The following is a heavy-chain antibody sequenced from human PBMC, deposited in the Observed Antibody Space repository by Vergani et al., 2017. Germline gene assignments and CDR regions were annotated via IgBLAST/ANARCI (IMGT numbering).Heavy chain of an antibody. D-gene: IGHD3-10*01. J-gene: IGHJ3*01. CDR1: GGSISSGSYY. CDR2: ISTSGST. V-gene: IGHV4-61*02. Sequence: QVQLQESGPGLVKPSQTLSLTCTVSGGSISSGSYYWSWIRQPAGKGLEWIGRISTSGSTNYNPTLKSRLAFSVDTSKNLFSLRLKSVTATDTGMYYCARPVGPSAIADGYHVWGQGTMVTVS. CDR3: ARPVGPSAIADGYHV.